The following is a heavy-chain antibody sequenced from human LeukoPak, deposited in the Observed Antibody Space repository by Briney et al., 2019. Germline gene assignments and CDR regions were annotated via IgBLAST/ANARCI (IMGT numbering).Heavy chain of an antibody. CDR2: IASSTI. CDR1: GFXFSTYS. V-gene: IGHV3-48*02. J-gene: IGHJ4*02. CDR3: ARGPAAAIDY. D-gene: IGHD2-2*01. Sequence: GGSLRLSCAASGFXFSTYSMNWVRQAPGKGLKWVSYIASSTIYYADSVKGRFTISRDNAKNSLYLQMNSLRDEDTAVYYCARGPAAAIDYWGQGTLVTVSS.